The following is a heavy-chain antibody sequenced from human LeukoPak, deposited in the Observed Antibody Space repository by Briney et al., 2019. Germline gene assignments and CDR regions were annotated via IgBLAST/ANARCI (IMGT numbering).Heavy chain of an antibody. J-gene: IGHJ6*02. Sequence: GGSLRLSCAASGFTFSSYAMSWVRQAPGKGLEWVSSISSSSSYIYYADSVKGRFTISRDNAKNSLYLQMNSLRAEDTAVYYCARESSSWGGYGMDVWGQGTTVTVSS. V-gene: IGHV3-21*01. CDR2: ISSSSSYI. CDR3: ARESSSWGGYGMDV. D-gene: IGHD6-13*01. CDR1: GFTFSSYA.